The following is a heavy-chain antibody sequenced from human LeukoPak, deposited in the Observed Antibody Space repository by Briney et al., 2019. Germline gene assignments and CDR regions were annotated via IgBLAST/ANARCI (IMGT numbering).Heavy chain of an antibody. D-gene: IGHD3-10*01. Sequence: PGGSLRLSCLASDFIFTKYWMTWVRQAPGKGLEWVANIREDGNKENYIDSVRGRFSISRDNAKNSLYLQMNSLRAEDSAVYYCVKPYYYSSGSLSWGQGTLITVSS. CDR3: VKPYYYSSGSLS. J-gene: IGHJ4*02. CDR2: IREDGNKE. CDR1: DFIFTKYW. V-gene: IGHV3-7*01.